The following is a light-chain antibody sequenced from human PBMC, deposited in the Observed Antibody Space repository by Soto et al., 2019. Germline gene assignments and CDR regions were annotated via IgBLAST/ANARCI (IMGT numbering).Light chain of an antibody. J-gene: IGKJ5*01. CDR1: QSVTSY. CDR3: QQRSSLPIT. CDR2: DAS. V-gene: IGKV3-11*01. Sequence: EIVFTQSPATLSLSPGERATLSCRASQSVTSYLAWYQQRPGQAPRLLIYDASRRATGIPARFSGSGSGADFTLTISSLEPEDFAVYYCQQRSSLPITFGQGTRLEIK.